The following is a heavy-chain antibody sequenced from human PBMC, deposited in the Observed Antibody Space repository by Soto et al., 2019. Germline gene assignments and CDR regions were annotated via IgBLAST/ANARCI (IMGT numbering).Heavy chain of an antibody. CDR3: ARPSGSFLYYFDY. Sequence: SETLSLTCTVSGGSISSSSYYWGWIRQPPGKGLEWIGSIYYSGSTYYNPSLKSRVTISVDTSKNQFSLKLSSVTAADTAVYYCARPSGSFLYYFDYWGQGTLVT. J-gene: IGHJ4*02. CDR2: IYYSGST. D-gene: IGHD1-26*01. CDR1: GGSISSSSYY. V-gene: IGHV4-39*01.